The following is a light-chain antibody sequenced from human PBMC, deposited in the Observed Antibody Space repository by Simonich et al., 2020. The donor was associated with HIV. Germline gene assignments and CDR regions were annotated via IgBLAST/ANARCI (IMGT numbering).Light chain of an antibody. CDR1: SRDVGGYDY. CDR3: SSYAGSKNLGV. J-gene: IGLJ2*01. V-gene: IGLV2-8*01. Sequence: QSALTQPPSASGSPGQSVTISCTGTSRDVGGYDYVSWYQHHPGKAPKLMIYEVSKRPSGVPDRFSGSKSVNTASLTVSGLQAEDEADYYCSSYAGSKNLGVFGGGTKLTVL. CDR2: EVS.